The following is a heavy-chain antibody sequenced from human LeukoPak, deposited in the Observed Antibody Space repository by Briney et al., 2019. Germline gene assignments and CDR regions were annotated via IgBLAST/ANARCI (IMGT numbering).Heavy chain of an antibody. Sequence: GGSLRLSCAASGFTFSNYDIHWVRQGTGKILEWVSAIGTAGDPYYPGSVEGRFTISRENAKNSLYLQMNSLRGGDTAVYYCVAAPSKSSAFDIWGQGTMVTVSS. CDR1: GFTFSNYD. J-gene: IGHJ3*02. CDR2: IGTAGDP. D-gene: IGHD6-13*01. V-gene: IGHV3-13*05. CDR3: VAAPSKSSAFDI.